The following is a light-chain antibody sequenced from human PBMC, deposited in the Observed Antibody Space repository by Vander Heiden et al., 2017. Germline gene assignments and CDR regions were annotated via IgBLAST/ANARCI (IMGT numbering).Light chain of an antibody. J-gene: IGKJ2*01. CDR3: QQLNSYPPYT. CDR2: AAS. Sequence: DIQLTQSPSFLSASVGDRVTITCRASQGISSYLAWYQQKPGKAPKLLIYAASTLQSGVPSRFSGSGYGTEFTLTISSLQPEDFATYYCQQLNSYPPYTFGQGTKLXIK. V-gene: IGKV1-9*01. CDR1: QGISSY.